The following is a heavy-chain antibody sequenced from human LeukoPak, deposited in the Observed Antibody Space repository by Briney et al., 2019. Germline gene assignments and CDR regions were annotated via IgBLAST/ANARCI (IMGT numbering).Heavy chain of an antibody. CDR2: IKSKTDGGTT. CDR1: GGSFSGYY. CDR3: TTPGFWSGYYPRGFDY. Sequence: PSETLSLTCAVYGGSFSGYYWSWVRQAPGKGLEWVGRIKSKTDGGTTDYAAPVKGRFTISRDDSKNTLYLQMNSLKTEDTAVYYCTTPGFWSGYYPRGFDYWGQGTLVTVSS. V-gene: IGHV3-15*01. J-gene: IGHJ4*02. D-gene: IGHD3-3*01.